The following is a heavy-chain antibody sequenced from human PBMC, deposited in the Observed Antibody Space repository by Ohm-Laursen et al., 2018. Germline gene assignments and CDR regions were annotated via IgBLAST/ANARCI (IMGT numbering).Heavy chain of an antibody. V-gene: IGHV3-23*01. CDR3: AKDKSYYYYGMDV. J-gene: IGHJ6*02. CDR2: ISGSGGST. CDR1: GFTFSSYA. Sequence: SLRLSCAAFGFTFSSYAMSWVRQAPGKGLEWVSAISGSGGSTYYADSVKGRFTISRDNSKNTLYLQMNSLRAEDTAVYYCAKDKSYYYYGMDVWGQGTTVTVSS.